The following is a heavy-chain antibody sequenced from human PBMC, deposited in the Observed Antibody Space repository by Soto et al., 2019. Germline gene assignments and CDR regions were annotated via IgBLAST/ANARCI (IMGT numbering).Heavy chain of an antibody. Sequence: PSETLSLTCTVPGGSISSGDYYWSWIRQHPGKGLEWIGHIYNSGSTYYNPSLKSRVTISVDTSKNQFSLKLSSVTAADIAVYYCARHGSRGYSYGNFDYWGQGTLVTVS. V-gene: IGHV4-39*01. CDR2: IYNSGST. D-gene: IGHD5-18*01. J-gene: IGHJ4*02. CDR3: ARHGSRGYSYGNFDY. CDR1: GGSISSGDYY.